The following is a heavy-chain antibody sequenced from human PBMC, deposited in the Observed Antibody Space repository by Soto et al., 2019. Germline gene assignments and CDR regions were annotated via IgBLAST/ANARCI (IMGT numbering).Heavy chain of an antibody. J-gene: IGHJ4*02. D-gene: IGHD4-17*01. CDR2: IKQDGSEK. V-gene: IGHV3-7*01. CDR1: GFTFSSYW. CDR3: ARDIDYGDFYFDY. Sequence: PGGSPRLSCAASGFTFSSYWMSWVRQAPGKGLEWVANIKQDGSEKYYVDSVKGRFTISRDNAKNSLYLQMNSLRAEDTAVYYCARDIDYGDFYFDYWGQGTLVTVSS.